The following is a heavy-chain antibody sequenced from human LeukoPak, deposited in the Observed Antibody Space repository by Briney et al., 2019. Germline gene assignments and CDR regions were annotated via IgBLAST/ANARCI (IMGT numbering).Heavy chain of an antibody. CDR2: INPNSGGT. D-gene: IGHD3-10*01. J-gene: IGHJ3*02. V-gene: IGHV1-2*02. CDR3: ARSSHYYDAFDI. Sequence: ASLKVSCKASGYTFTGYYMHWVRQAPGQGLEWMGWINPNSGGTNYAQKFQGRVTMTRDTSISTAYMELSRLRSDDTAVYYCARSSHYYDAFDIWGQGTMVTVSS. CDR1: GYTFTGYY.